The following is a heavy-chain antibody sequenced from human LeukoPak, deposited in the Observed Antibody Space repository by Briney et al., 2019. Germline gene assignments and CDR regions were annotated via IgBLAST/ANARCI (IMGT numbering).Heavy chain of an antibody. CDR2: INPNSGAT. D-gene: IGHD2-2*02. CDR3: ARNPPYCTSTSCYNDY. Sequence: ASVKVSCKDSGYTFTIYYMHWVRQAPGQGLEWMGWINPNSGATSYEQRFQGRVTMTRDTSISTAYMELSGLTSDDTSVYYCARNPPYCTSTSCYNDYWGQGTLVTVSS. J-gene: IGHJ4*02. V-gene: IGHV1-2*02. CDR1: GYTFTIYY.